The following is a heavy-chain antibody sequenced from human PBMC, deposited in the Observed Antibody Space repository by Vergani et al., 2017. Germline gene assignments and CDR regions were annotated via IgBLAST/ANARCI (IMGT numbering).Heavy chain of an antibody. CDR3: ASLVASSWVGNWFDP. V-gene: IGHV3-11*01. CDR2: ISSSGSTI. D-gene: IGHD6-13*01. Sequence: QVQLVESGGGVVQPGGSLRLSCAASGFTFSDYYMSWIRQAPGKGLEWVSYISSSGSTIYYADSVKGRFTISRDNAKNSLYLQMNSLRAEDTAVYYCASLVASSWVGNWFDPWGQGTLVTVSS. J-gene: IGHJ5*02. CDR1: GFTFSDYY.